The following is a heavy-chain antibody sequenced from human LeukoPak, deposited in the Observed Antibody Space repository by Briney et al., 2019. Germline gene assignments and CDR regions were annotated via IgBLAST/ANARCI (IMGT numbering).Heavy chain of an antibody. CDR3: ARVSFADGGYFDY. D-gene: IGHD2-15*01. J-gene: IGHJ4*02. V-gene: IGHV3-21*01. CDR2: ISGTGRYI. Sequence: GGSLRLSCAASEFTFSSYSMNWVRQAPGKGLEWVSSISGTGRYIYYADSMKGRFTISRDNPKNSLYLQMNSLRAEDTAVYYCARVSFADGGYFDYWGQGTLVTVSS. CDR1: EFTFSSYS.